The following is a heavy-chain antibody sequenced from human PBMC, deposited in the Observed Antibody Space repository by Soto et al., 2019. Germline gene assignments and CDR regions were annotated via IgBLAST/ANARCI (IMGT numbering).Heavy chain of an antibody. D-gene: IGHD5-12*01. Sequence: PWGSLRLSWEASGISFYRAWISSALQTPKKGLKSTTRIVSKKDNWRIDYAAPVRGRFTISRDDSKLTVYWQMNSLESEDTGVYYWTTRWPWDRGYDLDPWGQGTLVTV. CDR1: GISFYRAW. CDR3: TTRWPWDRGYDLDP. CDR2: IVSKKDNWRI. V-gene: IGHV3-15*04. J-gene: IGHJ5*02.